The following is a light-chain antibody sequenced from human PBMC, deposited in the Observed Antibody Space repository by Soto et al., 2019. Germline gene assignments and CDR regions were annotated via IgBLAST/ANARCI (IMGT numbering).Light chain of an antibody. CDR2: ATS. V-gene: IGKV3-20*01. CDR3: HQFGYSPRT. J-gene: IGKJ1*01. CDR1: QTVNSDY. Sequence: ELVMTKSPATLSVSPGETATLSCRASQTVNSDYLAWFQQRPGQAPRLLIFATSRRATDIPDRFSGSGSGTDFTLAIRRLEPEDFAVYYCHQFGYSPRTFGQGTKVDIK.